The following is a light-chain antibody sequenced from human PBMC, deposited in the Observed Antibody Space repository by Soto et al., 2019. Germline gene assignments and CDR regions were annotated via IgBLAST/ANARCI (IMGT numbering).Light chain of an antibody. CDR2: ATS. CDR1: QNIHKY. CDR3: LQTYSTPRT. J-gene: IGKJ1*01. V-gene: IGKV1-39*01. Sequence: DIQMTQSPSSLSASVGDRVTITCRASQNIHKYLSWHQQKLGKAPKLLIYATSTLQSGVPSRFSGSGSGTDFTLTISTLQPEDFATYYCLQTYSTPRTFGQGTKV.